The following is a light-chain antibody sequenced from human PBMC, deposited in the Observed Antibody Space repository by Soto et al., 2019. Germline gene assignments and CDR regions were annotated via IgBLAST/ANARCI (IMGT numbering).Light chain of an antibody. CDR3: QQSYSTLIT. J-gene: IGKJ5*01. V-gene: IGKV1-39*01. CDR1: QSIGIY. Sequence: DIQMTQFPSSLSASVGDRVTITCRASQSIGIYLNWYQQKPGKAPNLLIYGASSLHGGVPSRFSGSGSGTEFTLTINSLQPEDFTTYYCQQSYSTLITFGQGTRLEIK. CDR2: GAS.